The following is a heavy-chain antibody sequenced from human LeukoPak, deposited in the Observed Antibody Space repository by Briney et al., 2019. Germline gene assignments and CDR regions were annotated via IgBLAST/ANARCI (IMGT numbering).Heavy chain of an antibody. CDR2: IYPGDSDT. V-gene: IGHV5-51*01. Sequence: GESLKISCKGSGYSFRNYWIGWVRQMPGKGLECMGIIYPGDSDTRYSPSFQGQVTMSADKSINTAYLQWSSLKASDTAMYYCARRGGYDYAWEFDYWGQGTLVTVSS. D-gene: IGHD3-16*01. CDR3: ARRGGYDYAWEFDY. J-gene: IGHJ4*02. CDR1: GYSFRNYW.